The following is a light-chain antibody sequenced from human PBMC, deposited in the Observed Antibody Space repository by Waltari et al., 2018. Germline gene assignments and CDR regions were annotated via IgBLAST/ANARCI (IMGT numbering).Light chain of an antibody. V-gene: IGKV1-5*03. J-gene: IGKJ2*01. CDR2: KAS. CDR3: QQYNNYYT. CDR1: TSISNW. Sequence: DVQMTQSPSTMSAFVGDRVTITCRASTSISNWLAWYQQKPGRAPTLLIYKASNLHSGVPSRFSGSGSGTDFTLTINSLQPDDFATYYCQQYNNYYTFGQGTKLEIK.